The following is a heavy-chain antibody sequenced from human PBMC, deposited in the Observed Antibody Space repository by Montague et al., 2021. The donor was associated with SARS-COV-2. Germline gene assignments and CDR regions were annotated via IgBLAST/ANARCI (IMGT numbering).Heavy chain of an antibody. CDR3: ARRPGAAFYVFLRGGFDI. CDR2: IHYSGST. Sequence: SETLSLTCTVSGGSVNSGSYSWDWIRQPPGKGLEWIGSIHYSGSTSYNPSLKSRVTISIDTSKNHFSLRVNSVTAADSAVYFCARRPGAAFYVFLRGGFDIWGQGTMVTVS. J-gene: IGHJ3*02. V-gene: IGHV4-39*01. D-gene: IGHD3-3*01. CDR1: GGSVNSGSYS.